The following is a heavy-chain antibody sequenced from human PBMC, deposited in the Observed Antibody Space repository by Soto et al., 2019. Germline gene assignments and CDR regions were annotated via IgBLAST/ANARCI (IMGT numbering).Heavy chain of an antibody. CDR2: ISSSSTIL. D-gene: IGHD6-6*01. V-gene: IGHV3-48*02. J-gene: IGHJ5*02. CDR3: ARDGYSTSSDWPWFDP. Sequence: PGGSLRLSCEASGFTFSVYTMHWVRQAPGKGLEWVSSISSSSTILHYRDSVKGRFTISRDNAKSSLYLQMNSLRDDDTAVYYCARDGYSTSSDWPWFDPCGQGTLVTVSS. CDR1: GFTFSVYT.